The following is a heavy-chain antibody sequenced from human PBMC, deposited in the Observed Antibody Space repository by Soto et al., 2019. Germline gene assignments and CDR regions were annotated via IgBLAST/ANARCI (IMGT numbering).Heavy chain of an antibody. CDR3: AREGGRYCSGGSCQVDS. CDR1: GGSISSSSYY. D-gene: IGHD2-15*01. V-gene: IGHV4-39*02. CDR2: ISYRGHT. J-gene: IGHJ4*02. Sequence: LQLQESCPGLVKPSETLSLTCTVSGGSISSSSYYWGSIRQPPGKGLEWIGSISYRGHTYYNPSLKIRVTISVDTSKNRCAIVMGSLTAADTAVYYCAREGGRYCSGGSCQVDSWGQAALVTVST.